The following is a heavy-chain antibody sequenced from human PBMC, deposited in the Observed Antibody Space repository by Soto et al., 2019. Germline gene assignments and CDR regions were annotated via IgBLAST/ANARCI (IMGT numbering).Heavy chain of an antibody. D-gene: IGHD3-16*01. CDR1: GGSISSSSYY. J-gene: IGHJ3*02. Sequence: SETLSLTCTVSGGSISSSSYYWGWIRQPPGKGLEWIGSIYYSGSTYYNPSLKSRVTISVDTSKNQFSLKLSSVTAADTAVYYCGRGVWGIYSNVFDIWAQGKMATVPS. V-gene: IGHV4-39*01. CDR3: GRGVWGIYSNVFDI. CDR2: IYYSGST.